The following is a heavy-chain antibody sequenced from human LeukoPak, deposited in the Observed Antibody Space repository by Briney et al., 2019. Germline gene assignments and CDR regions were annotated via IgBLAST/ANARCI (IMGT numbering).Heavy chain of an antibody. V-gene: IGHV4-59*01. CDR2: SYYTGNT. J-gene: IGHJ6*03. Sequence: SETLSLTCTVSGGSISRYYWSWIRQPPGKGLELIGFSYYTGNTNYNPSLKSRVTISVDTSTNQFSLKLSSVTAADTAVYYCARVQYAAGSYYMDVWGEGTTVTVSS. CDR1: GGSISRYY. CDR3: ARVQYAAGSYYMDV. D-gene: IGHD2-15*01.